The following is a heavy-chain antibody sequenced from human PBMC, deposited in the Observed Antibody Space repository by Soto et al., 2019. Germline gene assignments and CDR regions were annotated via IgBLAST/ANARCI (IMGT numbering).Heavy chain of an antibody. Sequence: QVQLVQSGAEVKKPGASVKVSCKASGYTFTSYDINWVRQATGQGLEWMGWMNPNSGNTGYAQKFQGRVTMTRNTLLSRVYIDLSSMTSVDTAVYYYASSGRGSYLYWGQGTLVTVSS. V-gene: IGHV1-8*01. J-gene: IGHJ4*02. CDR1: GYTFTSYD. D-gene: IGHD6-6*01. CDR2: MNPNSGNT. CDR3: ASSGRGSYLY.